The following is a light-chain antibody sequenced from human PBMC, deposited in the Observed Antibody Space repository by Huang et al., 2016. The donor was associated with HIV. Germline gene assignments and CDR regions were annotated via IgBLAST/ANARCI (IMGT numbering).Light chain of an antibody. Sequence: VVLTQSPLYLSVTLGQPASISCRSSQSLIHSNGDTSWNWFQQRPGQSPRRRISQGSRRDSGVPDRFSGSGSGTDFTLKISRVEAEDVGVYYCMQGTHLFTFGGGTRVDIK. CDR3: MQGTHLFT. CDR2: QGS. J-gene: IGKJ4*01. CDR1: QSLIHSNGDTS. V-gene: IGKV2-30*02.